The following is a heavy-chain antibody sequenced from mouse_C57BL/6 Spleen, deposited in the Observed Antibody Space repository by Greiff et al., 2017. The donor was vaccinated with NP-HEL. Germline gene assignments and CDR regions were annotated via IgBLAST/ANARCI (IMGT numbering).Heavy chain of an antibody. CDR2: IDPAGGST. CDR3: ARSVLRMYFDV. V-gene: IGHV1-55*01. Sequence: QVQLQQPGAELVKPGASVKMSCKASGYTFTSYWITWVKQRPGQGLEWIGDIDPAGGSTNYNEKFKSKATLTVDTSSSTAYMQLSSLTSEDSAVYYCARSVLRMYFDVWGTGTTVTVSS. CDR1: GYTFTSYW. J-gene: IGHJ1*03. D-gene: IGHD1-1*01.